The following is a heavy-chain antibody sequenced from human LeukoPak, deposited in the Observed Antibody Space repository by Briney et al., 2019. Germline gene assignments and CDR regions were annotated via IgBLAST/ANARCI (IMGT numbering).Heavy chain of an antibody. CDR1: GFTFSTDS. Sequence: GGSLRLSCAAAGFTFSTDSVNWVRQAPGKGLEWVSYISRSGSIIYYADSVKGRFTISRDSAKNSLYLQMNSLRAEDTAVYYCAREDSADAFDIWGQGTMVTVSS. CDR2: ISRSGSII. D-gene: IGHD2-15*01. V-gene: IGHV3-48*01. CDR3: AREDSADAFDI. J-gene: IGHJ3*02.